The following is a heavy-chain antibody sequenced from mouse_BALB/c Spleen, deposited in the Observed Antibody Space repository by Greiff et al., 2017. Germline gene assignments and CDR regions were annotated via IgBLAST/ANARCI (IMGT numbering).Heavy chain of an antibody. Sequence: VQLQQSGPGLVQPSQSLSITCTVSGFSLTSYGVHWVRQSPGKGLEWLGVIWSGGSTDYNAAFISRLSISKDNSKSQVFFKMNSLQANDTAIYYCARKWLRRAPYAMDYWGQGTSVTVSS. CDR1: GFSLTSYG. V-gene: IGHV2-2*02. CDR3: ARKWLRRAPYAMDY. J-gene: IGHJ4*01. D-gene: IGHD2-2*01. CDR2: IWSGGST.